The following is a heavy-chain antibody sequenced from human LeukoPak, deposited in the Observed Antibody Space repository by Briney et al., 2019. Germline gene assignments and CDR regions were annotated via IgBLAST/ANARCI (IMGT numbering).Heavy chain of an antibody. CDR3: AREPENYEFWSGYYGGFDY. D-gene: IGHD3-3*01. CDR1: GYTFTSYA. Sequence: ASVKVSCKASGYTFTSYAMHWVRQAPGQRLEWMGWINAGNGNTKYSQKFQGRVTITRDTSASTAYMELSSLRSEDTAVYYCAREPENYEFWSGYYGGFDYWGQGTLVTVSS. J-gene: IGHJ4*02. V-gene: IGHV1-3*01. CDR2: INAGNGNT.